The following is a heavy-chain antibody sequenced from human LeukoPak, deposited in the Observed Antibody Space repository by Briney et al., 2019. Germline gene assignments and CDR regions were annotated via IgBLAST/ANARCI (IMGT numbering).Heavy chain of an antibody. Sequence: NSSETLSLTCAVSGGSISSSNWWSWVRQPPGKGLEWIGEIYHSGSTNYNPSLKSRVTISVDRSKNQFSLKLSSVTAADTAVYYCAREVRDIVVVPAATDAFDIWGQGTMVTVSS. J-gene: IGHJ3*02. CDR3: AREVRDIVVVPAATDAFDI. CDR2: IYHSGST. V-gene: IGHV4-4*02. D-gene: IGHD2-2*01. CDR1: GGSISSSNW.